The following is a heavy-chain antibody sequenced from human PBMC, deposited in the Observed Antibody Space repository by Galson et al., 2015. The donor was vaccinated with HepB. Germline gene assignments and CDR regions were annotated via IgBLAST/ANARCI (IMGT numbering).Heavy chain of an antibody. CDR2: FDPEDGET. CDR3: VTSPVLLRYFDWLSSDAFDI. D-gene: IGHD3-9*01. Sequence: SVKVSCKVSGYTLTDLSIHWVRQAPGKGLEWMGGFDPEDGETIYAQKFQGRVTMTEDTFTDTAHMELSSLRSDDTAVYYCVTSPVLLRYFDWLSSDAFDIWGQGTLVTVSS. J-gene: IGHJ3*02. CDR1: GYTLTDLS. V-gene: IGHV1-24*01.